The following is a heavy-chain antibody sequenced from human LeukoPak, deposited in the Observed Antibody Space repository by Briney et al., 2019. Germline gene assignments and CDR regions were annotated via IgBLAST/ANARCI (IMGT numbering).Heavy chain of an antibody. CDR1: GGTFSSYA. CDR3: ARAYYDSSGYYFGPAFDY. Sequence: ASVNVSCKASGGTFSSYAISWVRQAPGQGLEWMGGIIPIFGTANYAQKFQGRVTITADESTSTAYMELSSLRSEDTAVYYCARAYYDSSGYYFGPAFDYWGQGTLVTVSS. D-gene: IGHD3-22*01. CDR2: IIPIFGTA. J-gene: IGHJ4*02. V-gene: IGHV1-69*13.